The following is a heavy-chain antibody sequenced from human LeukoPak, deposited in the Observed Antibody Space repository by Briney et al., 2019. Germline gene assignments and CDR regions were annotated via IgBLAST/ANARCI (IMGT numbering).Heavy chain of an antibody. CDR1: GVSFSGYY. D-gene: IGHD3-3*01. J-gene: IGHJ6*02. V-gene: IGHV4-34*01. CDR2: INHSGST. Sequence: SETLSLTCAVYGVSFSGYYWSWIRQPPGKGLEWIGEINHSGSTNYNPSLKSRVTISVDTSKNQFSLKLSSVTAADTAVYYCARNGNDFWSGYSHYYYYYGMDVWGQGTTVTVSS. CDR3: ARNGNDFWSGYSHYYYYYGMDV.